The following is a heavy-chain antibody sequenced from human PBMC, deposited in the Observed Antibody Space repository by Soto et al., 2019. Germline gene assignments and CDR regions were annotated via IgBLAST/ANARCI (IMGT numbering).Heavy chain of an antibody. D-gene: IGHD2-8*01. CDR1: GFTFTSSA. V-gene: IGHV1-58*01. J-gene: IGHJ6*02. CDR2: IVVGSGNT. CDR3: AAPGKGVYATSMDV. Sequence: VSCKASGFTFTSSAVQWVRQARGQRLEWIGWIVVGSGNTNYAQKFQERVTITRDMSTSTAYMELSSLRSEDTAVYYCAAPGKGVYATSMDVWGQGTTVTVSS.